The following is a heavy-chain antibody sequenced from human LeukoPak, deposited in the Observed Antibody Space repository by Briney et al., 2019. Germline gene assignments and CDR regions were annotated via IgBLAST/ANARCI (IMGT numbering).Heavy chain of an antibody. Sequence: GGSLRLSCVVSRFTFSNYWMNCARQAPGKGLEWVANIKHDGSEKYYVDSVKGRFSISRDNAKKSLYLQMNSLRAEDTAVYYCARVLSHSLDYWGQGTLVTVSS. J-gene: IGHJ4*02. CDR3: ARVLSHSLDY. CDR2: IKHDGSEK. V-gene: IGHV3-7*01. CDR1: RFTFSNYW.